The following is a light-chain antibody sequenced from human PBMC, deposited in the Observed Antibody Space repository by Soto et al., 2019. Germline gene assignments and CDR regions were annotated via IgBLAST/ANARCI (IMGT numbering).Light chain of an antibody. CDR1: SGDIGSYNR. CDR3: SSYTNINTRACV. Sequence: QSALTQPASVSGSPGHSITISCTGTSGDIGSYNRVSWYQQHPGKAPKLIIYEVTDRPSGVSNRFSGSKSGNTAYLTISGRQAEDEAEYYCSSYTNINTRACVFGTGTKVTVL. CDR2: EVT. J-gene: IGLJ1*01. V-gene: IGLV2-14*01.